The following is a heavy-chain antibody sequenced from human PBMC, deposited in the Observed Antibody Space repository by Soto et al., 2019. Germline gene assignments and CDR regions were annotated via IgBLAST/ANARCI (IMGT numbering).Heavy chain of an antibody. CDR2: IYHSGST. V-gene: IGHV4-30-2*01. J-gene: IGHJ4*02. CDR3: AGVPDY. Sequence: QLQLQESGSGLVKPSQTLSLTCAVSGGSISSGGYSWSWMRQPPGKGLEWIGYIYHSGSTYYNPSLKRRVTISVDRYKNQCSLRLSSVTAADTAVYYCAGVPDYWGQGTLVTVSS. CDR1: GGSISSGGYS.